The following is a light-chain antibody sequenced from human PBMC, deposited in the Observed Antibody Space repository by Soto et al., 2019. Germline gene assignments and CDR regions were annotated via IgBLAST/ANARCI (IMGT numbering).Light chain of an antibody. CDR2: GAS. CDR1: QSIANC. CDR3: QHLNSFPIP. J-gene: IGKJ3*01. V-gene: IGKV1-9*01. Sequence: IQLTQSPSSLSASVGDRVTISCRASQSIANCLAWYQQKPGKAPKLLIYGASTLESGVPSRFSGSGSGTDFTLTIRSLQPEDFATYYWQHLNSFPIPFGPGTKVDIK.